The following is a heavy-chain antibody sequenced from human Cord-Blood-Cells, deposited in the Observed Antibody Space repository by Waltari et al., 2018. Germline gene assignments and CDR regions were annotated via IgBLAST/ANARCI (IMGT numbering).Heavy chain of an antibody. D-gene: IGHD3-3*01. J-gene: IGHJ4*02. V-gene: IGHV3-11*01. CDR1: GFTSSDYY. Sequence: QVQLVESGGGLVKPGGSLSLSCAASGFTSSDYYVRWHRQGPGKGLEWVSYISSSGSTIYYADSVKGRFTISRDNAKNSLYLQMNSLRAEDTAVYYCARVHYDFWSAGYFDYWGQGTLVTVSS. CDR2: ISSSGSTI. CDR3: ARVHYDFWSAGYFDY.